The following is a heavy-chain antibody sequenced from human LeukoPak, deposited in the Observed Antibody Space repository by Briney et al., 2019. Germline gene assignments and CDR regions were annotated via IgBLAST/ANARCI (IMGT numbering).Heavy chain of an antibody. D-gene: IGHD3-22*01. J-gene: IGHJ4*02. CDR3: ARTYYYDSSGYYYPIDY. Sequence: GGSLRLSCAASGFTFSSYAMHWVRQAPGKGLEWVAVISYDGSNKYYAESVKGRFTISRDNSKNTLYLQMNSLRAEDTAVYYCARTYYYDSSGYYYPIDYWGQGTLVTVSS. CDR1: GFTFSSYA. CDR2: ISYDGSNK. V-gene: IGHV3-30-3*01.